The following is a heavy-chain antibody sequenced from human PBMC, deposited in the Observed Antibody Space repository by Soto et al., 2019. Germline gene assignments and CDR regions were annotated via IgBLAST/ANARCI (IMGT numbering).Heavy chain of an antibody. CDR1: GFTFSSYW. CDR2: IKQDGSEK. J-gene: IGHJ4*02. D-gene: IGHD3-3*01. V-gene: IGHV3-7*01. Sequence: EVQLVESGGGLVQPGGSLRLSCAASGFTFSSYWMSWVRQAPGKGLEWVANIKQDGSEKYYVDSVKGRFIISRDNAKNSLYLQMNSLRAEDTAVYYCARDAFDFWSGYYNYFDYWGQGTLVTVSS. CDR3: ARDAFDFWSGYYNYFDY.